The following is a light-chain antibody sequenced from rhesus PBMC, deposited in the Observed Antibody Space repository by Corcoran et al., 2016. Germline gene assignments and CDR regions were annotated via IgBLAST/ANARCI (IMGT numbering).Light chain of an antibody. J-gene: IGLJ1*01. Sequence: QSVLTQPPSESEAAGKSVTVSCSGSTSNIGSNYVSWYQQLPGAAPKLLIYFTDRRPSGVSDRFSGSKSGTSASLAISGLQTDDEAYYYCATWDDRLSACIFGAGTRVTVL. CDR1: TSNIGSNY. CDR2: FTD. V-gene: IGLV1-60*01. CDR3: ATWDDRLSACI.